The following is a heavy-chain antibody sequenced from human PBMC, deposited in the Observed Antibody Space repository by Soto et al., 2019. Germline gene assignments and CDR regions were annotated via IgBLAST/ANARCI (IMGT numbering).Heavy chain of an antibody. Sequence: GESLTISCEGSGYSFTSYWIGWVRQLPGKGLEWMGIIYPGDSDTRYRPSFQGQVTISADKSISTAYLQWSSLKASDTAIYYCARHGQELTYGMDVWGQGTTVTVSS. D-gene: IGHD1-26*01. V-gene: IGHV5-51*01. J-gene: IGHJ6*02. CDR1: GYSFTSYW. CDR2: IYPGDSDT. CDR3: ARHGQELTYGMDV.